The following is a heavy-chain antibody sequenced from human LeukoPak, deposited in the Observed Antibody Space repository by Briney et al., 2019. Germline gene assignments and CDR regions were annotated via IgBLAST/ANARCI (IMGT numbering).Heavy chain of an antibody. Sequence: PGGSLRLSCAASGFTFSSYDMHWVRQATGKGLEWVSAIGTAGDTYYPGCVKDRFTISRENANNSLYLQMNSLRAGDTAVYYCARGGYSYGYGIVEAFYIWGQGTMVTVSS. J-gene: IGHJ3*02. CDR1: GFTFSSYD. V-gene: IGHV3-13*01. D-gene: IGHD5-18*01. CDR3: ARGGYSYGYGIVEAFYI. CDR2: IGTAGDT.